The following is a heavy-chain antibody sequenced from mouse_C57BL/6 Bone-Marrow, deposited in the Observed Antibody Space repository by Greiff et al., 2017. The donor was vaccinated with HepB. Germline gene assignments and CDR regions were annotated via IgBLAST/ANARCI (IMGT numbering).Heavy chain of an antibody. CDR1: GYTFTSYG. CDR3: ARRPYYYGSSYWYFDV. Sequence: QVQLQQSGAELARPGASVKLSCKASGYTFTSYGISWVKQRTGQGLEWIGEIYPRSGNTYYNEKFKGKATLTADKSSSTVYMELRSLTSEDSAVYLCARRPYYYGSSYWYFDVWGTVTTVTVSS. D-gene: IGHD1-1*01. CDR2: IYPRSGNT. V-gene: IGHV1-81*01. J-gene: IGHJ1*03.